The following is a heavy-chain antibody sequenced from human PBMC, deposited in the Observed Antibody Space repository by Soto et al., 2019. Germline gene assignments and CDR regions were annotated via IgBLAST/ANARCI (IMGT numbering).Heavy chain of an antibody. CDR1: GGTFSSYT. Sequence: SVKVSCKASGGTFSSYTISWVRQAPGQGLEWMGRIIPILGIANYAQKFQGRVTITADKSTSTAYMELSSLRSEDTAVYYCAREFRQQLVPDGNWFDPWGQGTLVTVSS. J-gene: IGHJ5*02. CDR2: IIPILGIA. V-gene: IGHV1-69*04. CDR3: AREFRQQLVPDGNWFDP. D-gene: IGHD6-13*01.